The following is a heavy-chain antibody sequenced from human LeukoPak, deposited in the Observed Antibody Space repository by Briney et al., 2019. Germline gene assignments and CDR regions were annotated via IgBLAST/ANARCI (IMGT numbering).Heavy chain of an antibody. Sequence: GGSLRFSCAASGFTFSSYSMNWVRQAPGKGLEWVSYISSSSSYIYYADSVKGRFTISRDNAKNSLYLQMNSLRAEDTAVYYCARGEYYDVWSGYPLPRDYYYGMDVCGQGTTVTVSS. CDR3: ARGEYYDVWSGYPLPRDYYYGMDV. CDR1: GFTFSSYS. CDR2: ISSSSSYI. V-gene: IGHV3-21*01. J-gene: IGHJ6*02. D-gene: IGHD3-3*01.